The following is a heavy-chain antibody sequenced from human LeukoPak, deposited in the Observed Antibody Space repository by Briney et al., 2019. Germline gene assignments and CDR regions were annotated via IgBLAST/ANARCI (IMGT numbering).Heavy chain of an antibody. V-gene: IGHV1-69*13. J-gene: IGHJ4*02. D-gene: IGHD3-3*01. Sequence: GASVKVSCKASGGTFSSYVISWVRQAPGQGLEWMGGIIPIFGTANYAQNFQGRVTITADDSTSTAYMALSTLRSEDTAVYHCARGPLRFLGGIDYWGQGTLVTVSS. CDR2: IIPIFGTA. CDR3: ARGPLRFLGGIDY. CDR1: GGTFSSYV.